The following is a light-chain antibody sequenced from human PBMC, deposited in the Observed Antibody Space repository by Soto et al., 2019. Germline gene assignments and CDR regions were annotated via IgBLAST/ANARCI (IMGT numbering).Light chain of an antibody. V-gene: IGKV3-11*01. CDR1: QSVGGY. CDR3: HQRSDCPLT. J-gene: IGKJ1*01. Sequence: EIVLTQSPATLSLSPGERATLSCRASQSVGGYLAWYQHKPGQAPRLLLYDASHRATGIPARFSSSGSGTDLTLTISSRALEDFAVYDCHQRSDCPLTFGQGTKVVIK. CDR2: DAS.